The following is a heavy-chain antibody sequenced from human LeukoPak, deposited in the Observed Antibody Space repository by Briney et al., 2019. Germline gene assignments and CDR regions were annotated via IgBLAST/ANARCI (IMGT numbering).Heavy chain of an antibody. Sequence: PGGSLRLSCAASGFTFSSYAMSWVRQALGKGLEWVSAISGSGGSTYYADSVKGRFTISRDNSKNTLYLQMNSLRAEDTAVYYCAKDRSGRVVVVVAATDYWGQGTLVTVSS. J-gene: IGHJ4*02. V-gene: IGHV3-23*01. D-gene: IGHD2-15*01. CDR2: ISGSGGST. CDR3: AKDRSGRVVVVVAATDY. CDR1: GFTFSSYA.